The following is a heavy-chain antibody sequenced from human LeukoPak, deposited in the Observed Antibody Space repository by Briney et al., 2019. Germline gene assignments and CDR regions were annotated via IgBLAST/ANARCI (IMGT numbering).Heavy chain of an antibody. J-gene: IGHJ5*02. CDR3: ARGKVGIGVVIMSGFDP. Sequence: ASVKVSCKASGYTFTSYGISWVRQAPGQGLEWMGWISAYNGNTNYAQKLQGRVTMTTDTSTSTAYMELRSLRSDDTAVYYCARGKVGIGVVIMSGFDPWGQGTLVTVSS. D-gene: IGHD3-3*01. CDR2: ISAYNGNT. CDR1: GYTFTSYG. V-gene: IGHV1-18*01.